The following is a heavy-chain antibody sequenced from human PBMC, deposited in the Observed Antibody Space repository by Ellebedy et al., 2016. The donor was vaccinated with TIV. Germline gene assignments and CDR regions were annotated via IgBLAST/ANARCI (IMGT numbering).Heavy chain of an antibody. J-gene: IGHJ4*02. V-gene: IGHV4-4*07. CDR1: GGSISSYY. D-gene: IGHD4-17*01. Sequence: GSLRLSCTVSGGSISSYYWSWIRQPPGKGLEWIGRIYTSGSTNYNPSLKSRVTMSVDTSKNQFSLKLSSVTAADTAVYYCARGGEQGPYGDYARYWGQGTLVTVSS. CDR2: IYTSGST. CDR3: ARGGEQGPYGDYARY.